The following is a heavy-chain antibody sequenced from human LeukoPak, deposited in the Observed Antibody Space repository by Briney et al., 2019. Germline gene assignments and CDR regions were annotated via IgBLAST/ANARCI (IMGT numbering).Heavy chain of an antibody. J-gene: IGHJ4*02. CDR3: VKGVAARLDY. Sequence: SMKGRFTISRDDSKNTLYLQMSSLRAEDMAIYYCVKGVAARLDYWGQGTLVTVSS. V-gene: IGHV3-64D*09. D-gene: IGHD6-6*01.